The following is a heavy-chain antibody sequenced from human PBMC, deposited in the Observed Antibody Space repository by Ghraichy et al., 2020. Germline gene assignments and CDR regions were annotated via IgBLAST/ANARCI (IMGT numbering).Heavy chain of an antibody. J-gene: IGHJ4*02. D-gene: IGHD1-26*01. Sequence: SETLSLTCTVSGGSISSSSYYWGWIRQPPGKGLEWIGSIYYSGSTYYNPSLKSRVTISVDTSKNQVSLKLSSVTAADTAVYYCATYTFFGVGATLGDYWGQGTLVTVSS. CDR1: GGSISSSSYY. CDR3: ATYTFFGVGATLGDY. V-gene: IGHV4-39*01. CDR2: IYYSGST.